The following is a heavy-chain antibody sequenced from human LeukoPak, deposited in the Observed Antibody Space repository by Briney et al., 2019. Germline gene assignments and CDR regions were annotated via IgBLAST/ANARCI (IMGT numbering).Heavy chain of an antibody. V-gene: IGHV3-23*01. D-gene: IGHD1-1*01. J-gene: IGHJ4*02. CDR2: ITGDGTTT. CDR3: AKMNGYFDY. Sequence: GGSLRLSCEASGLTFSNHGMSWVRQAPGKGLQWVSAITGDGTTTYYADSVKGRFTISRDNSKNMLYLQMSSLRAEDTAVYYCAKMNGYFDYWGQGTLVTVSS. CDR1: GLTFSNHG.